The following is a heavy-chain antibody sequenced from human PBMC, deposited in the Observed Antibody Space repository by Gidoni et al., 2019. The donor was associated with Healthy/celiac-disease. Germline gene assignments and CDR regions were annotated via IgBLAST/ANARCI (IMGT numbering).Heavy chain of an antibody. CDR2: VWYDGSNK. CDR3: GRGDTVPDAFDI. J-gene: IGHJ3*02. V-gene: IGHV3-33*01. Sequence: QVQLVASGGAVVQPGRSLRLSFSASAFTFSRHGRHWVRQAQGKGLEWGAVVWYDGSNKYYAYSVKGRFTIARDKSKSTLFRQMNSQRAEDAAVYYCGRGDTVPDAFDIWGQGTMVTVSS. D-gene: IGHD4-17*01. CDR1: AFTFSRHG.